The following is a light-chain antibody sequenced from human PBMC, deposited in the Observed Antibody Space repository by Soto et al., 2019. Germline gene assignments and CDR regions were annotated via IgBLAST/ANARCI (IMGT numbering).Light chain of an antibody. J-gene: IGLJ3*02. V-gene: IGLV2-14*01. Sequence: QSALTQPASVSGSPGQSITISCTGTSSDVGVYNYVSWYQQHPGKAPKVMIYEVSKRPSGVSNHFSGSKSGNPASLTISGLQAEDEADYYCRSYTSSNTWVFGGGTKLTVL. CDR2: EVS. CDR3: RSYTSSNTWV. CDR1: SSDVGVYNY.